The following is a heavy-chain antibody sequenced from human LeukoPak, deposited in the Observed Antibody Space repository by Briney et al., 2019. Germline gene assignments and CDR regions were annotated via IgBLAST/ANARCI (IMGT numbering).Heavy chain of an antibody. CDR2: IYSGGST. V-gene: IGHV3-53*01. CDR3: ARDSIVVTPYGMDV. J-gene: IGHJ6*02. CDR1: GFTFSSYS. D-gene: IGHD3-22*01. Sequence: GGSLRLSCAASGFTFSSYSMNWVRQAPGKGLEWVSVIYSGGSTNYADSVKGRFTISRDNSKNTLYLQMNSLRAEDSAVYYCARDSIVVTPYGMDVWGPGTTVTVSS.